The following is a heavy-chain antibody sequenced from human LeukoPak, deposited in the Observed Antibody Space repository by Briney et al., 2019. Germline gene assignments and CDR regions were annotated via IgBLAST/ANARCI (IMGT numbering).Heavy chain of an antibody. J-gene: IGHJ6*03. CDR3: AREISGTYYNPLGYMDV. CDR2: IFTSGIA. D-gene: IGHD3-10*01. Sequence: SETLSLTCTVSGGSIGIYYWNWIRQPAGKGLEWIGRIFTSGIANYNPSLKSRVTMSVDTTKNQFSLNLSSVTAADTAVYYCAREISGTYYNPLGYMDVWGKGTTVTVSS. V-gene: IGHV4-4*07. CDR1: GGSIGIYY.